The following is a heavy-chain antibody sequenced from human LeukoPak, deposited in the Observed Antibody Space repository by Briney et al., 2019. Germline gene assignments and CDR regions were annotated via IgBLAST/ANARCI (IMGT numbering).Heavy chain of an antibody. V-gene: IGHV4-34*01. Sequence: PSETLSLTCAVYGGSFSGYYWSWIRQPPGKGLEWIGEINHSGSTNYNPSLKSRVTISVDTSKNQFSLKLSSVTAADTAVYYCASERGYDSSGYYYAYLDYWGQGTLDTVST. CDR2: INHSGST. D-gene: IGHD3-22*01. J-gene: IGHJ4*02. CDR3: ASERGYDSSGYYYAYLDY. CDR1: GGSFSGYY.